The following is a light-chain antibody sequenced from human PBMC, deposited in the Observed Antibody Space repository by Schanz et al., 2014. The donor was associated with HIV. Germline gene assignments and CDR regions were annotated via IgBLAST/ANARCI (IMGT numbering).Light chain of an antibody. CDR2: GAS. CDR1: QSVSSN. J-gene: IGKJ1*01. V-gene: IGKV3D-15*01. CDR3: QQYNDWPWT. Sequence: EVVMTQSPATLSVSPGERATLSCRASQSVSSNYLAWYQHKPGQAPRLLIYGASNRAIGIPDRFSGSESGTDFTLTISRLQSEDVAVYYCQQYNDWPWTFGPGTELEMK.